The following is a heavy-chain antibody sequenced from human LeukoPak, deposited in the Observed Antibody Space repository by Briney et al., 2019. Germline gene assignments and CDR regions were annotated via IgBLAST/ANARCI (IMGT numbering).Heavy chain of an antibody. V-gene: IGHV3-30*03. CDR3: AGNPERRAPAFDI. D-gene: IGHD1-1*01. CDR2: ISYDGSNK. J-gene: IGHJ3*02. CDR1: GFTFSSYG. Sequence: GGSLRLSCAASGFTFSSYGMHWVRQAPGKGLEWVAVISYDGSNKYYADSVKGRFTISRDNAKNSLYLQMNSLRAEDTAVYYCAGNPERRAPAFDIWGQGTMVTVSS.